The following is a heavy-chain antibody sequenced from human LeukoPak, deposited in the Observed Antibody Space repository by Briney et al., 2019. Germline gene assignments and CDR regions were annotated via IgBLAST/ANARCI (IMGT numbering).Heavy chain of an antibody. CDR2: ISHDGSNK. Sequence: GRSLRLSCAASGFTFSSYGMHWVRQAPGKGLEWVAVISHDGSNKYYADSVKGRFTISRDNSKNTLYLQMNSLRAEDTAVYYCAKGHSSGWMNYFDYWGQGTLVTVSS. V-gene: IGHV3-30*18. D-gene: IGHD6-19*01. J-gene: IGHJ4*02. CDR1: GFTFSSYG. CDR3: AKGHSSGWMNYFDY.